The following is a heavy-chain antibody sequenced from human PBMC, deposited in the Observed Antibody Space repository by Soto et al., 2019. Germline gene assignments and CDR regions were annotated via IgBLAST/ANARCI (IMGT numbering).Heavy chain of an antibody. J-gene: IGHJ4*02. V-gene: IGHV3-30*18. CDR3: AKGLWRCYSPFDY. Sequence: QVQLVESGGGVVKPGGSLRLSCAASGFTFWSNGMHWVRQAPGKGLEWVAITTYDGTNEYYADSVKGRFTISRDNSKNMLYLQMNSLRTDDTAMYYCAKGLWRCYSPFDYWGQGTQVTVS. CDR1: GFTFWSNG. D-gene: IGHD3-3*01. CDR2: TTYDGTNE.